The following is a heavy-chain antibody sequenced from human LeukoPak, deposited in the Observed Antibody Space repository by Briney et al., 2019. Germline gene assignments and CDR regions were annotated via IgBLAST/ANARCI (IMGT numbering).Heavy chain of an antibody. Sequence: SGPTLVNPTQTLTLTCTFSGFSLSTSGMRVSWIRQPPGKALEWLARIDWDDDKYYSTSLKTRLTISKDTSKNQVVLTMTNLDPVDTVTYYCARTSRYYGMDVWGQGTTVTVSS. CDR3: ARTSRYYGMDV. CDR2: IDWDDDK. V-gene: IGHV2-70*04. J-gene: IGHJ6*02. CDR1: GFSLSTSGMR.